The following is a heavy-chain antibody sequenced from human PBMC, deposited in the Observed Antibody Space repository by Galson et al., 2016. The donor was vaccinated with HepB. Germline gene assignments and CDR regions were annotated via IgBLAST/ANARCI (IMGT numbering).Heavy chain of an antibody. CDR3: ARDGGQQVVRWERLRKVYYYYPMDV. J-gene: IGHJ6*02. Sequence: SLRLSCAVSGFTFSTYSMNWVRQAPGKGLEWVSYIGSGGTTIYYADSVKGRFTISRDNAKNSLYLQMNSLRDDDTAVYYCARDGGQQVVRWERLRKVYYYYPMDVWGQGTTVTVSS. D-gene: IGHD6-13*01. CDR1: GFTFSTYS. V-gene: IGHV3-48*02. CDR2: IGSGGTTI.